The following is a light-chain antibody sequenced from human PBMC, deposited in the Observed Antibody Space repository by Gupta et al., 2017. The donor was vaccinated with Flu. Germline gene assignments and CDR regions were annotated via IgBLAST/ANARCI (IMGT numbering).Light chain of an antibody. J-gene: IGKJ3*01. CDR2: GAS. CDR3: QLHI. Sequence: TVLTQSPGTLSLSPGERATLSCRASQSVRSSYLNGYQKKPGQAPRLLIFGASSRAIGITDRFSGSGSGTDCTLPISRLETEDCAVDDCQLHIFGHGTTVDIK. V-gene: IGKV3-20*01. CDR1: QSVRSSY.